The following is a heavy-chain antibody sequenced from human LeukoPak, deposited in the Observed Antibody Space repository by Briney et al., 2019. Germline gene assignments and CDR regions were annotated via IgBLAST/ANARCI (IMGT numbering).Heavy chain of an antibody. V-gene: IGHV4-34*01. D-gene: IGHD3-10*01. CDR3: ARGVRGVIRYGYYYYYMDV. CDR2: INHSGST. Sequence: PSETLSLTCAVYGGSFSGYYWSWIRQPPGKGLEWIGEINHSGSTNYNPSLKSRVTISVDTSKNQFSLKLSPVTAADTAVYYCARGVRGVIRYGYYYYYMDVWGKGTTVTVSS. CDR1: GGSFSGYY. J-gene: IGHJ6*03.